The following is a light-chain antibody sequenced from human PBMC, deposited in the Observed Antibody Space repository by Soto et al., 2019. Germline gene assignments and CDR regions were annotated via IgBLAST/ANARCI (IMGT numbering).Light chain of an antibody. Sequence: DFQLTQSPSFLSASVGDRVTITCRASEGVPSYLAWYQQKPGIAPKLLIHGSSTLQSGVPSRFSGSGSGTEFTLTISSLQPEDFATYYCQQLNGSPPGITFGPGTKVDLK. CDR2: GSS. J-gene: IGKJ3*01. CDR1: EGVPSY. V-gene: IGKV1-9*01. CDR3: QQLNGSPPGIT.